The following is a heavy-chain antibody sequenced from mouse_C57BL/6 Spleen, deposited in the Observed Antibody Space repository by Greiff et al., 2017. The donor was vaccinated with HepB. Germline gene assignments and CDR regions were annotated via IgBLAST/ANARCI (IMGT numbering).Heavy chain of an antibody. Sequence: QVHVKQSGPELVKPGASVKISCKASGYSFTSYYIHWVKQRPGQGLEWIGWIYPGRGNTKYNEKFKGKATLTADTSSSTAYMQLSSLTSEDSAVYYCARSVYYSNPAWFAYWGQGTLVTVSA. CDR1: GYSFTSYY. CDR3: ARSVYYSNPAWFAY. D-gene: IGHD2-5*01. CDR2: IYPGRGNT. V-gene: IGHV1-66*01. J-gene: IGHJ3*01.